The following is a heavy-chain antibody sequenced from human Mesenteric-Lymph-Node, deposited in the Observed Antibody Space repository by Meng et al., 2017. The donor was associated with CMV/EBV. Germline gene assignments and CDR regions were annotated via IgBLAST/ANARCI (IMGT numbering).Heavy chain of an antibody. CDR1: VGRYY. V-gene: IGHV3-53*01. CDR2: IYGGGTT. J-gene: IGHJ4*02. D-gene: IGHD3-10*01. Sequence: VGRYYMDGVGQAPGKGLEWVSVIYGGGTTYYADSVRARFTISRDNSKNTLYLHMDSLRVEDTAIYYCAREAPDYYGSGSYDCFDFWGQGTLVTVSS. CDR3: AREAPDYYGSGSYDCFDF.